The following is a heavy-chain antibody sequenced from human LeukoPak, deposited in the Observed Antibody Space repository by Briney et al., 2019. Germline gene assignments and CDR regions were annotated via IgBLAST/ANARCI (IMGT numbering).Heavy chain of an antibody. Sequence: SETLSLTCTVSGGSISSGGYYWSWIRQPPGKGLEWTGYIYHSGSTYYNPSLKSRVTISVDRSKNQFSLKLSSVTAADTAVYYCARERGLPSYSSSFSMYFDYWGQGTLVTVSS. CDR2: IYHSGST. CDR3: ARERGLPSYSSSFSMYFDY. V-gene: IGHV4-30-2*01. CDR1: GGSISSGGYY. D-gene: IGHD6-13*01. J-gene: IGHJ4*02.